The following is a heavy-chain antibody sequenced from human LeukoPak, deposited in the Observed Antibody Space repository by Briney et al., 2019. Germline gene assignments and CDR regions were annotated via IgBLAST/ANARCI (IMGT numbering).Heavy chain of an antibody. CDR1: GFPFSSYA. Sequence: GSLRLSCAASGFPFSSYAMHWVRQAPGKGLEYVSVISNNGGSTYYANSVKGRFTISRDNSKNTLYLQMGSLRAEDMAVYYCARGGSVAGTYGGDYWGQGTLVTVSS. D-gene: IGHD4-23*01. J-gene: IGHJ4*02. CDR3: ARGGSVAGTYGGDY. V-gene: IGHV3-64*01. CDR2: ISNNGGST.